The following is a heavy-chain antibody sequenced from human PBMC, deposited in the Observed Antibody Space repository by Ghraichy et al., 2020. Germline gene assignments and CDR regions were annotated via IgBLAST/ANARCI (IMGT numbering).Heavy chain of an antibody. J-gene: IGHJ4*02. CDR2: IKEDGSAE. CDR1: GFTFSNFW. V-gene: IGHV3-7*03. D-gene: IGHD2-15*01. Sequence: GESLNISCAASGFTFSNFWMSWVRQAPGKGLEWVANIKEDGSAEYYVGSVKGRFAISRDNAKNSLYLQMNSLRAEDTAVYYCARDTGWFTHDYWGQGTLVTVSS. CDR3: ARDTGWFTHDY.